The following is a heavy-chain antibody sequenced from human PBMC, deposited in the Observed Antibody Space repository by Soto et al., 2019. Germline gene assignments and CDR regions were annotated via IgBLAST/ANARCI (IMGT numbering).Heavy chain of an antibody. CDR1: GGSFSGYY. Sequence: QVQLQQWGAGLLKPSETLSLTCAVYGGSFSGYYWTWIRQPPGTGLEWIGEINHSGSTNYNPSLKSRVTISVDTSKNQLSLKLNSVTASDTAVYYCARDKSTGLFDYWGQGTLVTVSS. CDR2: INHSGST. CDR3: ARDKSTGLFDY. D-gene: IGHD2-8*02. V-gene: IGHV4-34*01. J-gene: IGHJ4*02.